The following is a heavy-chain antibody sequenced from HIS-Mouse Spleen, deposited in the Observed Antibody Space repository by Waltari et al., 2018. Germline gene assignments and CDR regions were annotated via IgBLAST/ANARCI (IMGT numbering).Heavy chain of an antibody. V-gene: IGHV3-30*18. CDR2: ISYDGSNK. J-gene: IGHJ4*02. Sequence: QVQLVEPGGGVVQPGRSLRLSCAASGFTCSSYGMHWVRQAPGKGLEWVAVISYDGSNKYYADSVKGRFTISRDNSKNTLYLQMNSLRAEDTAVYYCAKASSGWLDYWGQGTLVTVSS. CDR1: GFTCSSYG. D-gene: IGHD6-19*01. CDR3: AKASSGWLDY.